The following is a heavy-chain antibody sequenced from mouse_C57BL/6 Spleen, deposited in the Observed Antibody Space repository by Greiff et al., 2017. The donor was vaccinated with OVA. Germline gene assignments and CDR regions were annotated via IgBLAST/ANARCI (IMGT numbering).Heavy chain of an antibody. V-gene: IGHV1-61*01. CDR2: IYPSDSET. CDR1: GYTFTSYW. D-gene: IGHD2-10*01. J-gene: IGHJ3*01. Sequence: QVQLQQPGAELVRPGSSVKLSCKASGYTFTSYWMDWVKQRPGQGLEWIGNIYPSDSETKYNQKFKDKATLTVDKSYSTAYLQLSSLTSESSAVYYCAGGSYYGSGGGFAYWGQGTLVTVSA. CDR3: AGGSYYGSGGGFAY.